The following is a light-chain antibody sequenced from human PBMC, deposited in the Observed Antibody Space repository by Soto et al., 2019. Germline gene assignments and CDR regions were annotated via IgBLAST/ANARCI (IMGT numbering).Light chain of an antibody. J-gene: IGKJ3*01. CDR2: KTS. CDR3: QQYKTT. V-gene: IGKV1-5*03. Sequence: DILLTQSPSTLSASIGDRVTITCRTSQTINNWLAWYQQKPGKAPKLLIHKTSILESGVPSRFSGNGSGTEFTLTISSLQPDDVATYYYQQYKTTFGPGTKVDIE. CDR1: QTINNW.